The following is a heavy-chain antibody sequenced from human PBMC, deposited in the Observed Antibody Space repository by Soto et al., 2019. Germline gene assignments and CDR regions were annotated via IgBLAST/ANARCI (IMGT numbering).Heavy chain of an antibody. D-gene: IGHD2-8*01. CDR2: DHYTGST. CDR1: VASISSGDYF. J-gene: IGHJ3*02. Sequence: SETLSLTCTFSVASISSGDYFCSWIRQPPGKGLEWIGYDHYTGSTYYNPSLKSRVTISVDTSKNQFSLKVNSVTAADTAVYYCARVTLMKLARAFHIWGQGTVVTVSS. CDR3: ARVTLMKLARAFHI. V-gene: IGHV4-30-4*01.